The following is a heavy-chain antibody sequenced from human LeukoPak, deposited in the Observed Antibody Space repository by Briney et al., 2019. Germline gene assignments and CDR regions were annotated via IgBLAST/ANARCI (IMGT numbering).Heavy chain of an antibody. CDR2: IYYSGST. D-gene: IGHD3-10*01. CDR1: GGSISSSSYY. J-gene: IGHJ4*02. CDR3: ATPMVRGVILAN. Sequence: SETLSLTCTVSGGSISSSSYYWGWIRQPPGKGLEWIGSIYYSGSTYYNPSLKSRVTISVDTSKNQFSLKLSSVTAADTAVYYCATPMVRGVILANWGQGTLVTVSS. V-gene: IGHV4-39*01.